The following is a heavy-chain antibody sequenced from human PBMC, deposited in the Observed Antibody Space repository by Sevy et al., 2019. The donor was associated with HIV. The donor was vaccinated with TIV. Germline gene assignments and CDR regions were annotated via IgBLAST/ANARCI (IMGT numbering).Heavy chain of an antibody. D-gene: IGHD6-19*01. CDR2: ISAYNGNT. J-gene: IGHJ6*02. CDR3: ARSAGLFKGYSSGWYRDYYYGMDV. Sequence: ASVKVSCKASGYTFTSYGISWVRQAPGQGLEWMGWISAYNGNTNHVQKLQGRVTMTTDTSTSTAYMELRSLRSDDTAVYYCARSAGLFKGYSSGWYRDYYYGMDVWGQGTTVTVSS. CDR1: GYTFTSYG. V-gene: IGHV1-18*01.